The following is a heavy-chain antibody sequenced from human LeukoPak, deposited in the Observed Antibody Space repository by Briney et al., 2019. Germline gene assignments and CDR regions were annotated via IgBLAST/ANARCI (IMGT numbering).Heavy chain of an antibody. J-gene: IGHJ4*02. D-gene: IGHD1-7*01. V-gene: IGHV3-23*01. Sequence: GGSLRLSCAASGFPFSSYSMNWVRRAPGKGLEWVSAISGSGGSTYYADSVKGRFTISRDNSKNTLYLQVDSLRVEDTAVYFCASGTVGNYALDYWGQGTLVTVSS. CDR1: GFPFSSYS. CDR2: ISGSGGST. CDR3: ASGTVGNYALDY.